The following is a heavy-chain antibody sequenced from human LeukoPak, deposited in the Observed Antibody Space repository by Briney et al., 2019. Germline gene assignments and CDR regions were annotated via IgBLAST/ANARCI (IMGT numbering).Heavy chain of an antibody. Sequence: SSETLSLTCAVSGGSIRSNSYYWGWIRQPPGKGLEWIGEINHSGSTNYNPSLKSRVTISVDTSKNQFSLKLSSVTAADTAVYYCARLGGYGYFDYWGQGTMVTVSS. J-gene: IGHJ4*03. D-gene: IGHD5-12*01. CDR3: ARLGGYGYFDY. CDR1: GGSIRSNSYY. V-gene: IGHV4-39*07. CDR2: INHSGST.